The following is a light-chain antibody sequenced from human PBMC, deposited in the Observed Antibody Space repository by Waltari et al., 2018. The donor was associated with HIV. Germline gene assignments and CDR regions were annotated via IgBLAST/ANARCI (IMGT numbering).Light chain of an antibody. CDR1: QGIGSY. J-gene: IGKJ5*01. Sequence: DIQLTQSPSFLSASVGDRVTITCRASQGIGSYLAWYHQKPGKAPNLLIYGASTLQSGVPSRCSGSGSGTEFTLTISSLQPEDFATYYCQQLMNHPSITFGQGTRLEIK. V-gene: IGKV1-9*01. CDR3: QQLMNHPSIT. CDR2: GAS.